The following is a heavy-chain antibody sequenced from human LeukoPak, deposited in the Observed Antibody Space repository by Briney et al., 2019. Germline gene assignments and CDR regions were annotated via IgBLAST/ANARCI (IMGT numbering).Heavy chain of an antibody. CDR3: AKDRPNYYHSDGSYYNRNGDY. CDR2: ISSSGEFT. Sequence: GGSLRLSCAASGFIFNTYAMSWVRQAPGRGLEWVSSISSSGEFTYYVDSAKGRFTISRDNSKNTLYLLLSSLTAEDTAVYYCAKDRPNYYHSDGSYYNRNGDYWGQGTLVTVSS. J-gene: IGHJ4*02. CDR1: GFIFNTYA. V-gene: IGHV3-23*01. D-gene: IGHD3-22*01.